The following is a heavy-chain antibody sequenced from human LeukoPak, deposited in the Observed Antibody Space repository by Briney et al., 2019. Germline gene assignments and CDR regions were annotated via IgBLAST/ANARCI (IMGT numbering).Heavy chain of an antibody. CDR3: ARGHSSSYEIDY. Sequence: RASETLSLTCAVYGGSFSGYYWSWIRQPPGKGLEWIGEINHSGSTNYNPSLKSRVTISVDTSKNQFSLKLSSVTAADTAVYYCARGHSSSYEIDYWGQGTLVSVSS. CDR2: INHSGST. V-gene: IGHV4-34*01. D-gene: IGHD6-13*01. J-gene: IGHJ4*02. CDR1: GGSFSGYY.